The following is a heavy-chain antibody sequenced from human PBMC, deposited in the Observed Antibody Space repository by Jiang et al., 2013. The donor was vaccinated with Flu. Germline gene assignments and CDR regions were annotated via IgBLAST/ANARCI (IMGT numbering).Heavy chain of an antibody. V-gene: IGHV1-2*02. D-gene: IGHD2-15*01. CDR3: ARLEPCGGTCYYFDY. J-gene: IGHJ4*02. CDR2: INPNSGGT. Sequence: GAEVKKPGASVKVSCRTSGITFTAYFFHWVRQAPGQGLEWMGWINPNSGGTKSAQKFRGRVTMTRDTSTSTVYMELSGLRSDDTAVYYCARLEPCGGTCYYFDYVGPGNPGHRLL. CDR1: GITFTAYF.